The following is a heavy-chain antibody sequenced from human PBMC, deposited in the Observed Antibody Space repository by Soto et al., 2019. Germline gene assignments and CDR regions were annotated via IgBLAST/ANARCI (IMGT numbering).Heavy chain of an antibody. CDR1: GYTFTSYD. J-gene: IGHJ4*02. Sequence: QVQLVQSGAKVKKPGASVKVSCKASGYTFTSYDINWVRQATGQGLEWMGWMNTNSGNTGYAQKFQGRVTMTRNTSISTAYRELSSLRSEDTAVYYCARGVRSGTIAPLDYWGQGTLVPVSS. CDR3: ARGVRSGTIAPLDY. CDR2: MNTNSGNT. D-gene: IGHD2-15*01. V-gene: IGHV1-8*01.